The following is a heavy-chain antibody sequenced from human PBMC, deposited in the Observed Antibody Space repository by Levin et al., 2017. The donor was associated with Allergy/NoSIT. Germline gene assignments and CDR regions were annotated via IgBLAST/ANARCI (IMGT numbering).Heavy chain of an antibody. V-gene: IGHV4-59*01. D-gene: IGHD3-10*01. CDR1: GGSISSYY. Sequence: SETLSLTCTVSGGSISSYYWSWIRQPPGKGLEWIGYIYYSGSTNYNPSLKSRVTISVDTSKNQFSLKLSSVTAADTAVYYCAGGFGEHYFDYWGQGTLVTVSS. J-gene: IGHJ4*02. CDR3: AGGFGEHYFDY. CDR2: IYYSGST.